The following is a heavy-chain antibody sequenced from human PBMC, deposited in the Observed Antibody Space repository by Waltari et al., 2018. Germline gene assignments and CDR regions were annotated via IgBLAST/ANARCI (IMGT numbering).Heavy chain of an antibody. CDR1: GGSFSGYY. CDR3: ARGRIAVAVDAFVI. CDR2: INHSGST. V-gene: IGHV4-34*01. J-gene: IGHJ3*02. Sequence: QVQLQQWGAGLLKPSETLSLTCAVYGGSFSGYYWSWIRQPPGKGLEWIGEINHSGSTNYNPSLKSRVTISVDTSKNQFSLKLSSVTAADTAVYYCARGRIAVAVDAFVIWGQGTMVTVSS. D-gene: IGHD6-19*01.